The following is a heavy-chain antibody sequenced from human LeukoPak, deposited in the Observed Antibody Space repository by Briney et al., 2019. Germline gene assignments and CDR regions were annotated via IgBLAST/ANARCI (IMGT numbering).Heavy chain of an antibody. V-gene: IGHV3-48*03. J-gene: IGHJ4*02. Sequence: PGGSLRLSCAASGFTFSSYEMNWVGQAPGKGLEWVSYISSSGSTIYYADSVKGRFTISRDNAKNSLYLQMNSLRAEDTAVYYCELGDSSSWYEGDYFDYWGQGTLVTVSS. CDR3: ELGDSSSWYEGDYFDY. CDR2: ISSSGSTI. CDR1: GFTFSSYE. D-gene: IGHD6-13*01.